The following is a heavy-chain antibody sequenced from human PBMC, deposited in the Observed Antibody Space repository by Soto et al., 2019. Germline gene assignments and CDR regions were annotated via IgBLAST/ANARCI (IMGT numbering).Heavy chain of an antibody. Sequence: SETLSLTCTVSGGSISSGGYYWSWIRQHPGKGLEWIGYIYYSGSTYYNPSLKSRVTISVDTSKNQFSLKLSSVTAADTAVYYFATAPQLYYYGSGSYQLFDYWGQGTLVTVSS. CDR1: GGSISSGGYY. J-gene: IGHJ4*02. CDR3: ATAPQLYYYGSGSYQLFDY. CDR2: IYYSGST. V-gene: IGHV4-31*03. D-gene: IGHD3-10*01.